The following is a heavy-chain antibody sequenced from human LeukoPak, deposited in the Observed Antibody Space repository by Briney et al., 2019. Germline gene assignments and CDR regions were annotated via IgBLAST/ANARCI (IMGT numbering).Heavy chain of an antibody. D-gene: IGHD4-17*01. Sequence: NPGESLKISCKGSGYSFTSYWIAWVRQMPGKGLEWMGIIYPGDSDTRYSPSFQGQVTISADKSISTAYLQWSSLKASDTAMYYCATSPGYGDYFGWFDPWGQGTLVTVSS. J-gene: IGHJ5*02. CDR2: IYPGDSDT. V-gene: IGHV5-51*01. CDR1: GYSFTSYW. CDR3: ATSPGYGDYFGWFDP.